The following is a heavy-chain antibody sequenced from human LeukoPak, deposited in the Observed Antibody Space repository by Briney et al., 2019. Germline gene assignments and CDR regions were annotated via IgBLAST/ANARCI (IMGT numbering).Heavy chain of an antibody. CDR1: GGSISSGGYY. D-gene: IGHD4-17*01. CDR2: IYTSGST. CDR3: ARGNDYGDIPFDY. Sequence: PSETLSLTCTVSGGSISSGGYYWTWIRQPAGKGLEWIGRIYTSGSTNYNPSLKSRVTISVDTSKNQFSLKLSSVTAADTAVYFCARGNDYGDIPFDYWGQGTLVTVSS. J-gene: IGHJ4*02. V-gene: IGHV4-61*02.